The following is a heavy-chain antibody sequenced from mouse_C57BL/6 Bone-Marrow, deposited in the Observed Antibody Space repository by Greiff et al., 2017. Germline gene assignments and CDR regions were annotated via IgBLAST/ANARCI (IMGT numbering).Heavy chain of an antibody. CDR2: IDPSDSYT. CDR1: CYTFTSYW. D-gene: IGHD2-3*01. CDR3: ARDGYYWYFDV. V-gene: IGHV1-50*01. Sequence: QVQLQQPGAELVKPGASVKLSCKASCYTFTSYWMQWVKQRPGQGLEWIGEIDPSDSYTNYNQKFKGKATLTVDTSSSTAYMQLSRLTSEDSAVYYCARDGYYWYFDVGGTGTTVTVSS. J-gene: IGHJ1*03.